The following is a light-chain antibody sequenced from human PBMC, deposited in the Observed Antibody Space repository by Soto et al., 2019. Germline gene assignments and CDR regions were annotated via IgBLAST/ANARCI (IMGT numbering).Light chain of an antibody. CDR3: QQYNGYSTWT. CDR2: DAS. Sequence: DIQMTQSPSTLSASVGDRVTITCRASESIDSWLAWYQQKPGKAPKLLIYDASSLESGVPSRFSGSGSGTEFTLTISSLQPDDFATYYCQQYNGYSTWTFGQGTKVDIK. V-gene: IGKV1-5*01. J-gene: IGKJ1*01. CDR1: ESIDSW.